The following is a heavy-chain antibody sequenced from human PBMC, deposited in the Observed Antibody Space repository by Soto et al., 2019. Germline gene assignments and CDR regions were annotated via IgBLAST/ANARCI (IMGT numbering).Heavy chain of an antibody. CDR3: ARRGGGVVLTASSPFDY. J-gene: IGHJ4*02. D-gene: IGHD2-21*02. Sequence: QVPLQESGPRLVRPSGTLSLTCTVSSGSISTANWWSWVRQPPGRGLEWIGEIYHSGSTNYNLSLKSRVTLSGDKSKYQSSLRRSSVTSADAAMYFCARRGGGVVLTASSPFDYWGQGTLVTVSS. CDR1: SGSISTANW. CDR2: IYHSGST. V-gene: IGHV4-4*02.